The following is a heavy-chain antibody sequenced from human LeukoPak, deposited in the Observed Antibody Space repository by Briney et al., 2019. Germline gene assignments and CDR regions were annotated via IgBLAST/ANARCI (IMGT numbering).Heavy chain of an antibody. CDR3: ARGPPRYRMRNGYNYFGY. V-gene: IGHV4-61*01. CDR1: GGSVSSGSYY. D-gene: IGHD5-24*01. J-gene: IGHJ4*02. Sequence: PSETLSLTCTVSGGSVSSGSYYWSWIRQPPGKGLEWIGYIYYSGSTNYNPSLKSRVTISVDTSKNQFSLKLSSVTAADTAVYYCARGPPRYRMRNGYNYFGYWGQGTLVTVSS. CDR2: IYYSGST.